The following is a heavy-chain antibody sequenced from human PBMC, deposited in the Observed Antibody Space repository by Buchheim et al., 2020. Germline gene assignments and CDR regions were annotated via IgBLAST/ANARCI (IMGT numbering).Heavy chain of an antibody. Sequence: RLSCAASGFTFDNFAMSWVRQAPGKGLEWVSGISSSGTSTYYADSVKGRFSLSRDNSKKTLYLEMDGLRAEDSGGYYCAKDQMGNYYVGMDAWGQGTT. D-gene: IGHD3-16*01. CDR3: AKDQMGNYYVGMDA. CDR2: ISSSGTST. V-gene: IGHV3-23*01. CDR1: GFTFDNFA. J-gene: IGHJ6*02.